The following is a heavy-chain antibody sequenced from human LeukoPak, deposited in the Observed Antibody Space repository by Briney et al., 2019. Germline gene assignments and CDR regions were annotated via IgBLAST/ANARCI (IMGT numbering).Heavy chain of an antibody. CDR1: GGSISSGSYY. D-gene: IGHD6-6*01. CDR3: ARVRKTYSSSQTGYMDV. J-gene: IGHJ6*03. V-gene: IGHV4-61*02. Sequence: SETLSLTCTVSGGSISSGSYYWSWIRQPAGKGLEWIGRIYTSGSTNYNPSLKSRLTISVDTSKNQFSLKVSSVTAADTAVYYCARVRKTYSSSQTGYMDVWGKGTTVTVSS. CDR2: IYTSGST.